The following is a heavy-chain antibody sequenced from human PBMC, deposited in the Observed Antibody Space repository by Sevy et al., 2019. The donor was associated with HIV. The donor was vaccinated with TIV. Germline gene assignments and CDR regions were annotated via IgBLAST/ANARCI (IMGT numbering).Heavy chain of an antibody. CDR1: GGSISSSLYY. Sequence: SETLSLTCIVSGGSISSSLYYWGWIRQPPGKGLEWIATLYYTGSIYYNPSLRTRLTISADSSQNQFSLKLSSVTAAVTALYFCARTQGGSTDGGDSSSYYYEGDHYFDLWGQGLLVTVSS. CDR3: ARTQGGSTDGGDSSSYYYEGDHYFDL. D-gene: IGHD3-22*01. CDR2: LYYTGSI. V-gene: IGHV4-39*01. J-gene: IGHJ4*02.